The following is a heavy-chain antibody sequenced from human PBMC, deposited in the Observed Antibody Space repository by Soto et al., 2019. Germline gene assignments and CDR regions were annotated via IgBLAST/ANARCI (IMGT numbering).Heavy chain of an antibody. V-gene: IGHV5-51*01. CDR3: ARLSGSSSSRSGYYYYDMDV. CDR2: IYPGDSDT. CDR1: GYSFTSYW. Sequence: PGESLKISCKGSGYSFTSYWIGWVRQMPGKGLEWMGIIYPGDSDTRYSPSFQGQITISANKSISTAYLQRSSLTASDTAMYHCARLSGSSSSRSGYYYYDMDVWGQVPTVTV. J-gene: IGHJ6*02. D-gene: IGHD6-6*01.